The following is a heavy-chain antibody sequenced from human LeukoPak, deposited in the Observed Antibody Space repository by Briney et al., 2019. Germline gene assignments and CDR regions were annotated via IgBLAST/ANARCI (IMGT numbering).Heavy chain of an antibody. CDR1: GFTIRTYY. Sequence: GGSLRLSCAASGFTIRTYYMSWVRQVPGKGLEWVSVIYSGGTIRYADSVKGRFTFSRDNFKDTLNLQMNSLRADDTAVYYCVRAVHHNFYSDSSGYYGDAFDVWGQGTVVTVSS. J-gene: IGHJ3*01. CDR3: VRAVHHNFYSDSSGYYGDAFDV. CDR2: IYSGGTI. V-gene: IGHV3-53*01. D-gene: IGHD3-22*01.